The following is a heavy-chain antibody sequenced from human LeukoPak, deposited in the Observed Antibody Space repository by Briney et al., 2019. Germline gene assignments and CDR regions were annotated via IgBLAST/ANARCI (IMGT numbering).Heavy chain of an antibody. D-gene: IGHD3-22*01. CDR3: ARDPTSMIVVADDAFDI. CDR2: IKQDGSEK. V-gene: IGHV3-7*01. J-gene: IGHJ3*02. Sequence: GGSLRLXCAASGFTFSSYWMSWVRQAPGKGLEWVANIKQDGSEKYYVDSVKGRFTISRDNAKNSLYLQMNSLRAEDTAVYYCARDPTSMIVVADDAFDIWGQGTMVTVSS. CDR1: GFTFSSYW.